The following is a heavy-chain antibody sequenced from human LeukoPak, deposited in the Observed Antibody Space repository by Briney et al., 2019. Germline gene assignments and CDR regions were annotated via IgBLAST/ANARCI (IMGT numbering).Heavy chain of an antibody. Sequence: PSETLSLTCAVYGGSFSGYYWSWIRQPPGKGLEWIGEINHSGSTNYNPSLKSRVTISVDTSKNQFSLKLSSVTAADTAVYYCARCSPIAAAGPYYYGMDVWGRGTTVTVSS. J-gene: IGHJ6*02. CDR2: INHSGST. CDR3: ARCSPIAAAGPYYYGMDV. V-gene: IGHV4-34*01. D-gene: IGHD6-13*01. CDR1: GGSFSGYY.